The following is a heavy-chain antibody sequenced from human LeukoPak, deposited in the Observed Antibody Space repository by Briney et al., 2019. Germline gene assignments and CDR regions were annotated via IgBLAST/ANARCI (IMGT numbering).Heavy chain of an antibody. J-gene: IGHJ4*02. CDR3: ARDLGYDILTGYLDY. CDR1: GFTLSSYS. CDR2: ISSSSSYI. Sequence: GGSLRLSCAASGFTLSSYSMNWVRQAPGKGLEWVSSISSSSSYIYYADSVKGRFTISRDNAKNSLYLQMNSLRAEDTAVYYCARDLGYDILTGYLDYWGQGTLVTVSS. V-gene: IGHV3-21*01. D-gene: IGHD3-9*01.